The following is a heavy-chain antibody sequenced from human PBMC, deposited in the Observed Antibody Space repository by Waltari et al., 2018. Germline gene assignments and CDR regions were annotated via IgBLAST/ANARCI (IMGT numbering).Heavy chain of an antibody. V-gene: IGHV1-8*01. CDR2: INPISGNT. CDR3: ARVLGYDFWSGYHYGMDV. D-gene: IGHD3-3*01. CDR1: GYTFTSYD. Sequence: QVQLVQSGAEVKKPGASVKVSCKASGYTFTSYDINWVRQATGQGLEWMGWINPISGNTGYAQKFQGRVTMTGKTSISKAYMEMSSLRSEDTAVYYCARVLGYDFWSGYHYGMDVWGQGTTVTVSS. J-gene: IGHJ6*02.